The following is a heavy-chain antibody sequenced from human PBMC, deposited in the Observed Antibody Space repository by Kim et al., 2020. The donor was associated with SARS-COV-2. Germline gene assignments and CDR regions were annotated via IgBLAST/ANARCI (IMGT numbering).Heavy chain of an antibody. CDR3: TRVCGTTLAFWDAFD. CDR2: IRSKADRYAT. Sequence: GGSLRLSCAASGFIFNDSAMHWVRQASGKGLEWVGRIRSKADRYATADAASVRFRFTSSRDDSKTTTYLQIKSLKTEDTAYYDCTRVCGTTLAFWDAFD. J-gene: IGHJ3*02. V-gene: IGHV3-73*01. CDR1: GFIFNDSA. D-gene: IGHD1-1*01.